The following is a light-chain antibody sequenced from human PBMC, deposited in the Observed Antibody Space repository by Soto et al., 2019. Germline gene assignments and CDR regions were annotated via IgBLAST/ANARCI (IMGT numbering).Light chain of an antibody. Sequence: EIVLTQSPGTLSLSPGERATLSCRASQSVSSSYLAWYQQKPGQAPRLLIYGASSRATGITDRFSGSGSGTDFTVTISRLEPEDFGVYYCQQYGSSPGTFGQGTNVEIK. CDR1: QSVSSSY. CDR3: QQYGSSPGT. CDR2: GAS. V-gene: IGKV3-20*01. J-gene: IGKJ1*01.